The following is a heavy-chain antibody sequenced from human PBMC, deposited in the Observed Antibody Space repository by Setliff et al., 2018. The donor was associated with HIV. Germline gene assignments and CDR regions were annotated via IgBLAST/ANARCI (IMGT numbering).Heavy chain of an antibody. J-gene: IGHJ4*02. CDR1: GYNFSTYA. CDR2: MNAATGKT. Sequence: ASVKVSCKAFGYNFSTYALHWVRQAPGQRLEWMGWMNAATGKTKYSEDFQDRITFTRDTSAKIGYLELTKLRSSDMATYYCVRVRVGGSLYFDYWGQGTLVTVSS. D-gene: IGHD1-26*01. CDR3: VRVRVGGSLYFDY. V-gene: IGHV1-3*03.